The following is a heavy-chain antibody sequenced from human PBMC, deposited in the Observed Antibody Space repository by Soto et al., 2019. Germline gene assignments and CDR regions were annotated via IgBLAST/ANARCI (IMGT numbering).Heavy chain of an antibody. V-gene: IGHV3-74*01. D-gene: IGHD3-10*01. CDR3: ARDCCYGSGQGTGY. J-gene: IGHJ4*02. CDR1: GFTFSSYW. Sequence: EVQLVESGGGLVQPGGSLRLSCAASGFTFSSYWMHWVRQAPGKGLVWVSRINSDGSSTSYADAVKGRFTISRDNAKNTLHLQMTSLRAEDTAVYYCARDCCYGSGQGTGYWGQGTLVTVSS. CDR2: INSDGSST.